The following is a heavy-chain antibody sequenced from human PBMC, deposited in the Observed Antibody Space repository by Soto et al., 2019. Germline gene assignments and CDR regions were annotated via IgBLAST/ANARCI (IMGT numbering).Heavy chain of an antibody. J-gene: IGHJ4*02. V-gene: IGHV4-34*01. CDR2: INHSGST. CDR3: ARVRGRYLPRGTVDY. D-gene: IGHD6-19*01. CDR1: GGSFSGYY. Sequence: QVQLQQWGAGLLKPSETLSLTCAVYGGSFSGYYWSWIRQPPGKGLEWIGEINHSGSTNYNPSLKSRVTISVDTSKNQFSLKLSSVTAADTAVYYCARVRGRYLPRGTVDYWGQGTLVTVSS.